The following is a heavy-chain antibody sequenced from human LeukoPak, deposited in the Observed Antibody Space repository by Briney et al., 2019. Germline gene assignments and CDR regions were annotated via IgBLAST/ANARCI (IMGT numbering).Heavy chain of an antibody. J-gene: IGHJ4*02. CDR3: ANSLLWFGELSEDY. V-gene: IGHV3-23*01. CDR1: GFTFSNYA. CDR2: SSGSGDST. D-gene: IGHD3-10*01. Sequence: GGSLRLSCAVSGFTFSNYAMNWVRQAPGKGLEWVSSSSGSGDSTFYADSVKGRFTISRDNSKNTLYLQMSSLRAEDTAVYYCANSLLWFGELSEDYWGQGTLVTVSS.